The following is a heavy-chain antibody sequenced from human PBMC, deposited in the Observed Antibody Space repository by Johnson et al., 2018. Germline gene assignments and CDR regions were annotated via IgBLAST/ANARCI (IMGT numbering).Heavy chain of an antibody. J-gene: IGHJ3*02. D-gene: IGHD6-19*01. Sequence: GKGLEWVSAIGTAGDTYYPGSVKGRFTISRENAKNSLYLQMNILSAGDTAVYYCARGFAIAVAGTPAFGIGGQGTMVTVSS. CDR2: IGTAGDT. CDR3: ARGFAIAVAGTPAFGI. V-gene: IGHV3-13*01.